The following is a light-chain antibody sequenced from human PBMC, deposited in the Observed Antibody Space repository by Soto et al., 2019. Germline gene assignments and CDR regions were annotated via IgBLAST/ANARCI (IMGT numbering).Light chain of an antibody. CDR2: GAS. J-gene: IGKJ1*01. V-gene: IGKV3-20*01. CDR3: QQSYNAPRT. Sequence: ENVLTQSPGTLSLSPGERATLSCRASESVSSIYVAWYQQKPGQAPRILIYGASSRATGIPDRFSGSGSGTDFTLTISSLQPEDFAIYYCQQSYNAPRTFGPGTKVDI. CDR1: ESVSSIY.